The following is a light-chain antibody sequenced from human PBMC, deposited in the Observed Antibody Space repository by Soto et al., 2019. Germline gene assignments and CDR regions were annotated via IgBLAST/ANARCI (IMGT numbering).Light chain of an antibody. CDR2: DAS. Sequence: DFQMTQSPSTLSASVGDRVTITCRASQNINNWVAWYQQKPGKAPKFLIYDASTLQRGVSSRFSGSGFGTEFSLTINRLQPDDSGSYYCQYTRTFGQGTKVEVK. J-gene: IGKJ1*01. CDR1: QNINNW. V-gene: IGKV1-5*01. CDR3: QYTRT.